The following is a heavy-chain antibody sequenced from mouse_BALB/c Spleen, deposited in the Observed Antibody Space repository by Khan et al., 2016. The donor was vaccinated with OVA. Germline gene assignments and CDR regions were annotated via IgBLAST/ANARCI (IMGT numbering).Heavy chain of an antibody. CDR3: TRDRIDY. J-gene: IGHJ2*01. CDR1: GYTFTTYW. V-gene: IGHV1-7*01. CDR2: INPTSGYT. Sequence: QVQLKQSGAELAKPGASVKMSRKASGYTFTTYWMHWVKQRPGQGLEWIGYINPTSGYTDYNDKFKDRATLSADKSSSTAYMQLNSLTSEDSAVYYCTRDRIDYWGQGTTLTVSS.